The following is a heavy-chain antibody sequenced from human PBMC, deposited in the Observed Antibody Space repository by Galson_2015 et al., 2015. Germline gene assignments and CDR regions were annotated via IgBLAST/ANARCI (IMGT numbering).Heavy chain of an antibody. CDR2: ISWNSGTV. V-gene: IGHV3-9*01. J-gene: IGHJ6*02. CDR1: GFTFDDYA. CDR3: ARVGPRDV. Sequence: SLRLSCAASGFTFDDYAMNWVRLVPGKGLEWVSTISWNSGTVGYADSVKGRFTISRDNAKSTLYLQMNSLRGEDTAVYHCARVGPRDVWGQG.